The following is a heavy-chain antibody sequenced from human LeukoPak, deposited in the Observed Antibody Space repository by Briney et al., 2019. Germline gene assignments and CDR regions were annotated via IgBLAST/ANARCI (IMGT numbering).Heavy chain of an antibody. CDR1: GFTFSSYA. CDR2: ISGSGGST. V-gene: IGHV3-23*01. CDR3: AKDRYGSGRGLEY. J-gene: IGHJ4*02. D-gene: IGHD3-10*01. Sequence: GGSLRLSCAASGFTFSSYAMSWVRQAPGKGLEWVSAISGSGGSTYYADSVKGRFTNSRDNSKNTLYLQMNSPRAEDTAVYYCAKDRYGSGRGLEYWGQGTLVTVSS.